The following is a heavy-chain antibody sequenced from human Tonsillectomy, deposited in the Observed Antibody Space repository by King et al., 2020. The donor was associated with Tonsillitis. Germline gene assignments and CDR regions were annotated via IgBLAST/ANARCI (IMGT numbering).Heavy chain of an antibody. CDR1: GFTFSSYG. J-gene: IGHJ3*02. CDR3: AKDRILLWFGELSGDAFDI. D-gene: IGHD3-10*01. Sequence: VQLVESGGGVVQPGRSLRLSCAASGFTFSSYGMHWVRQAPGKGLEWVAVISYDGSNKYYADSVEGRFTISRDNSKNTLYLQMNSLRAEDTAVYYCAKDRILLWFGELSGDAFDIWGQGTMVTVSS. CDR2: ISYDGSNK. V-gene: IGHV3-30*18.